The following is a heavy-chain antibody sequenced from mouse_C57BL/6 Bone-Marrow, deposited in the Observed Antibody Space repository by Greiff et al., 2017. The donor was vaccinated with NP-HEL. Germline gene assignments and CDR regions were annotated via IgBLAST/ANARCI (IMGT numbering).Heavy chain of an antibody. V-gene: IGHV1-15*01. CDR2: IDPETGGT. J-gene: IGHJ2*01. CDR3: PYYYGSRDYFDY. CDR1: GYTFTDYE. Sequence: VKLQQSGAELVRPGASVTLSCKASGYTFTDYEMHWVKQTPVHGLEWIGAIDPETGGTAYNQKFKGKAILTADKSSSTAYMELRSLTSEDSAVYYCPYYYGSRDYFDYWGQGTTLTASS. D-gene: IGHD1-1*01.